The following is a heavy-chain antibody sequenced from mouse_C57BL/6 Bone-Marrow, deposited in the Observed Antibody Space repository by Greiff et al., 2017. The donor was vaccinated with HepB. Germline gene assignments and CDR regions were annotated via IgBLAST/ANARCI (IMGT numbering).Heavy chain of an antibody. CDR3: TAITTVVADYFDY. D-gene: IGHD1-1*01. V-gene: IGHV6-3*01. CDR1: GFTFSNYW. Sequence: EVQLVESGGGLVQPGGSMKLSCVASGFTFSNYWMNWVRQSPEKGLEWVAQIRLKSDNYATHYAESVKGRFTISRDDSKSSVYLQMNNLRAEDTGIYYCTAITTVVADYFDYWGQGTTLTVSS. CDR2: IRLKSDNYAT. J-gene: IGHJ2*01.